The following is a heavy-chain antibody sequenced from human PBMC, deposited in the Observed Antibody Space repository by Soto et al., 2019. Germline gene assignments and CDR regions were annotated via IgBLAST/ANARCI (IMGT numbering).Heavy chain of an antibody. J-gene: IGHJ3*02. D-gene: IGHD6-13*01. CDR3: ARSSSSSWYKGDAFDI. CDR1: GGSISSGGYY. Sequence: SETLSLACTVSGGSISSGGYYWSWIRQHPGKGLEWIGYIYYSGSTYYNPSLKSRVTISVDTSKNQFSLKLSSVTAADTAVYYCARSSSSSWYKGDAFDIWGQGTMVTV. CDR2: IYYSGST. V-gene: IGHV4-31*03.